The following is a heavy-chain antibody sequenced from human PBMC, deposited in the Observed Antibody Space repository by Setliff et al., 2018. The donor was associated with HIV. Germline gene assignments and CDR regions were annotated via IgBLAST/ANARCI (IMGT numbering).Heavy chain of an antibody. CDR1: GDSVIKNKFY. J-gene: IGHJ6*03. D-gene: IGHD3-9*01. Sequence: SETLSLTCSVSGDSVIKNKFYWGWIRQAPAKGLEWIGTLYDTGRTYYNPALKSRVSIFVDTTKNEFSLNLRSVTAADTAVYFCVNTGYDGDYYYYYMDVWGKGTTVTV. CDR3: VNTGYDGDYYYYYMDV. V-gene: IGHV4-39*01. CDR2: LYDTGRT.